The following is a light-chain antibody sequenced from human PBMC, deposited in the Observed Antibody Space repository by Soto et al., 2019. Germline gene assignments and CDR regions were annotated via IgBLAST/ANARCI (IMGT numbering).Light chain of an antibody. V-gene: IGLV2-23*01. CDR2: EGH. J-gene: IGLJ1*01. CDR1: SGYVGTYSL. Sequence: QSVLAQPASVSGSPGQSITISCTGASGYVGTYSLVSWYQQHPGKAPKVVIYEGHKRPSGVPDRFSGSTSVNTASLTISGLQTDDEADYYCGSWDSSLSAYVFGTGTKVTV. CDR3: GSWDSSLSAYV.